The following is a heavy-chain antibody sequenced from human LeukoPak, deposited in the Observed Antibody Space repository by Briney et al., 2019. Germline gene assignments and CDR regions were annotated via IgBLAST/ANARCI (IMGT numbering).Heavy chain of an antibody. D-gene: IGHD3-10*01. CDR3: ASHGGPDYFDY. V-gene: IGHV3-11*06. CDR2: ISSGSTYT. J-gene: IGHJ4*02. Sequence: GGSLRLSCATSGLTFSDNYMSWIRQAPGKGLGWVSYISSGSTYTNYADSVKGRFTISRDNAKNSLYLQMNSLRAEDTAVYYCASHGGPDYFDYWGQGTLVTVSS. CDR1: GLTFSDNY.